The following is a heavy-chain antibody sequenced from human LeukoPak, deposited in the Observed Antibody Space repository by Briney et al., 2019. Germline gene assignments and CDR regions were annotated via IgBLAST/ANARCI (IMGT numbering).Heavy chain of an antibody. J-gene: IGHJ4*02. CDR1: GFTFSKAW. CDR2: INTDGSST. D-gene: IGHD2-15*01. Sequence: GGSLRLSCAASGFTFSKAWMHWVRQGPGKGLVWVSRINTDGSSTTYADSVKGRFTISRDNAKNTLYLQMNSLRAEDTAVYYCARAATLDYWGQGTLVTVSS. CDR3: ARAATLDY. V-gene: IGHV3-74*01.